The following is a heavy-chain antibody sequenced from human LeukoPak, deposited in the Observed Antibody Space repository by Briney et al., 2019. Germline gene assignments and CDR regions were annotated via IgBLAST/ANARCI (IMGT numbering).Heavy chain of an antibody. CDR3: AKSGIQPTYY. D-gene: IGHD5-18*01. CDR1: GFTFSSYA. V-gene: IGHV3-23*01. Sequence: PGGSLSLSCAASGFTFSSYAMSWVRQAPGKGLEWVSAISGSGGSTYYADSVKGRFTISRDNSKNTLYLRMNSLRAEDTAVYYCAKSGIQPTYYWGQGTLVTVSS. CDR2: ISGSGGST. J-gene: IGHJ4*02.